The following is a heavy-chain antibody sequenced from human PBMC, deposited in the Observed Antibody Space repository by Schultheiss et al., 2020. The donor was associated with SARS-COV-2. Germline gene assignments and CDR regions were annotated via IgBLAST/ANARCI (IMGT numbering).Heavy chain of an antibody. V-gene: IGHV4-59*01. D-gene: IGHD3-22*01. Sequence: SQTLSLTCTVSGGSISDYYWSWIRQPPGKGLEWIGYIFSSGNSKYNPSLKSRVTISADTSKNQLSLTLNSVSAADTAVYYCARRRYDSSGLYAFDIWGQGTMVTVSS. CDR3: ARRRYDSSGLYAFDI. CDR2: IFSSGNS. J-gene: IGHJ3*02. CDR1: GGSISDYY.